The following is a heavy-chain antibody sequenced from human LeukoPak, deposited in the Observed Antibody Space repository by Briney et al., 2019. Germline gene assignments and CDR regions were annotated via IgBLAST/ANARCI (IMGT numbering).Heavy chain of an antibody. CDR1: GFTFSSYG. J-gene: IGHJ4*02. CDR2: ISYDGSNK. Sequence: GGSLRLSCAAFGFTFSSYGMHWVRQAPGKGLEWVAVISYDGSNKYYADSVKGRFTISRDNSKNTLYLQMNSLRAEDTAVYYCAKESWYEVYFDYWGQGTLVTVSS. D-gene: IGHD6-13*01. V-gene: IGHV3-30*18. CDR3: AKESWYEVYFDY.